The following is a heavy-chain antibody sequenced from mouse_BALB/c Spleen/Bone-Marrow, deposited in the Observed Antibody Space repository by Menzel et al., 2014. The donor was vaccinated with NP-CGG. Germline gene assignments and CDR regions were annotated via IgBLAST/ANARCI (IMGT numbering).Heavy chain of an antibody. CDR2: INPSNGRT. CDR3: ARYDGPAWFAY. D-gene: IGHD2-3*01. V-gene: IGHV1S81*02. CDR1: GYTFTSYW. J-gene: IGHJ3*01. Sequence: VKLVESGAELVKPGASVKLSCKASGYTFTSYWIHWVKLRPGHGLEWIGEINPSNGRTNYNEKFKNKATLTVDKSSSTAYIQLSSLTSEDSAVYYCARYDGPAWFAYWGQGTLDTVS.